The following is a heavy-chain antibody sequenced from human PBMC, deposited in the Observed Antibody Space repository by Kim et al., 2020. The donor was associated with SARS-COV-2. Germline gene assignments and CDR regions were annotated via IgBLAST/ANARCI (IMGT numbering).Heavy chain of an antibody. D-gene: IGHD3-10*01. V-gene: IGHV4-39*01. Sequence: SETLSLTCTVSGGSISSRSYYWGWIRQPPGKGLEWIGSFYYSGSTYYNPSLKSRVTISVDTSKNQFSLKLSSVTAADTAVYYCARIIYGSGSYYYGMDVWGQGTTVTVSS. CDR3: ARIIYGSGSYYYGMDV. J-gene: IGHJ6*02. CDR1: GGSISSRSYY. CDR2: FYYSGST.